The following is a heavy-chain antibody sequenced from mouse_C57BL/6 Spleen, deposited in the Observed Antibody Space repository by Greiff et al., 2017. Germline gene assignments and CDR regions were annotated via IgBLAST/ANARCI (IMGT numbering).Heavy chain of an antibody. D-gene: IGHD2-4*01. J-gene: IGHJ2*01. CDR2: IYPRSGNT. CDR1: GYTFTSYG. CDR3: ARGDYDEKNVDFDY. Sequence: QVQLQQSGAELARPGASVKLSCKASGYTFTSYGISWVKQRTGQGLEWIGEIYPRSGNTYYNEKFKGKATLTADKSSSTAYMELRSLTSEDSAVYVCARGDYDEKNVDFDYWGQGTTLTVSS. V-gene: IGHV1-81*01.